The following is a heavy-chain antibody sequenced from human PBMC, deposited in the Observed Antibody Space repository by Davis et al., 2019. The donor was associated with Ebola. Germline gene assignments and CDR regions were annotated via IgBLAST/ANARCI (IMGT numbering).Heavy chain of an antibody. Sequence: ASVKVSCKASGYTFTSYGISWVRQAPGQGLEWMGWINAGNGNTKYSQKFQGRVTITRDTSASTAYMELSSLRSEDTAVYYCARDTAKGWFDPWGQGTLVTVSS. CDR2: INAGNGNT. V-gene: IGHV1-3*01. CDR1: GYTFTSYG. CDR3: ARDTAKGWFDP. J-gene: IGHJ5*02.